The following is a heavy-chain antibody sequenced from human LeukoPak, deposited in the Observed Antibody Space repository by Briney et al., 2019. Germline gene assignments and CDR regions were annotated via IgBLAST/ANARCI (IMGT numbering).Heavy chain of an antibody. Sequence: SETLSLTCTVSGYSISSGYYWGWIRQPPGKGLEWIGSIYYCGSTYYNPSLKSRVTISVVTSTNQFSLKLSAVTAAAPAVDYCAIWGYSSSSGPRPDYWRQGTLDTVPS. CDR2: IYYCGST. CDR1: GYSISSGYY. V-gene: IGHV4-38-2*02. CDR3: AIWGYSSSSGPRPDY. D-gene: IGHD6-6*01. J-gene: IGHJ4*02.